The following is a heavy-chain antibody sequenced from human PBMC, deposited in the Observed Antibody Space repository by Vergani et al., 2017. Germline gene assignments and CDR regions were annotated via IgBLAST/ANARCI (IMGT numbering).Heavy chain of an antibody. Sequence: QVQLVQSGAEVKKPGSSVKVSCKASGGTFSSYAISWVRQAPGQGLEWMGRIIPIFGTANYAQKFQGRVTITADESTSTAYMELSSLRSEDTAVYYCARASSNVGVVIRSQTYYYGMDVWGQGTTVTVSS. CDR3: ARASSNVGVVIRSQTYYYGMDV. V-gene: IGHV1-69*18. D-gene: IGHD3-3*01. J-gene: IGHJ6*02. CDR2: IIPIFGTA. CDR1: GGTFSSYA.